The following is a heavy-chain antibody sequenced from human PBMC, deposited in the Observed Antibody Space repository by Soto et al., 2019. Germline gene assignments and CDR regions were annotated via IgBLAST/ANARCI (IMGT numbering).Heavy chain of an antibody. V-gene: IGHV1-69*06. CDR3: ARDFGYYDSSGNMDV. CDR2: IIPIFGTA. Sequence: SVKVSCKASGGTFSSYAISWVRQAPGQGLEWMGGIIPIFGTANYAQKFQGRVTITADKSTSTAYMELSSLRSEGTAVYYCARDFGYYDSSGNMDVWGQGTTVTVSS. J-gene: IGHJ6*02. CDR1: GGTFSSYA. D-gene: IGHD3-22*01.